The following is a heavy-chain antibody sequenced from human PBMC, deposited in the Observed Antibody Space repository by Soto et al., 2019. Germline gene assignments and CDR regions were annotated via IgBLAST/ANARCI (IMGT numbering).Heavy chain of an antibody. J-gene: IGHJ2*01. CDR2: IYSGGGA. D-gene: IGHD3-10*01. Sequence: GGSLRLSCAASGFTVSSNYMTWVRQAPGKGLEWVSVIYSGGGAYYADSVKGRFTISRDNSKNTLFLQMNSLRAEDTAFYYCARDPAGPLNLWGRGTLVTVSS. CDR3: ARDPAGPLNL. V-gene: IGHV3-53*01. CDR1: GFTVSSNY.